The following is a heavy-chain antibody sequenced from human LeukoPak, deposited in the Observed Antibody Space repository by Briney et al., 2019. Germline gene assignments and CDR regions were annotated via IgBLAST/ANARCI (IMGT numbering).Heavy chain of an antibody. V-gene: IGHV1-18*01. CDR2: ISAYNGNT. J-gene: IGHJ4*02. CDR3: AGDWVTGTPDY. D-gene: IGHD1-20*01. Sequence: ASVKVSCKASGYTFTSYGISWVRQAPGQGLEWMGWISAYNGNTNYAQKLQGRVTMTTDTSASTAYMELRSLRSDDTAVYYCAGDWVTGTPDYWGQGTLVTVSS. CDR1: GYTFTSYG.